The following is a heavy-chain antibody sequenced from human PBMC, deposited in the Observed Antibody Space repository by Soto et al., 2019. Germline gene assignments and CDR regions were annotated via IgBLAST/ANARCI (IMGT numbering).Heavy chain of an antibody. CDR1: GGSISSGGYY. CDR3: ARDGAHLLFDHYYYGMDV. J-gene: IGHJ6*02. D-gene: IGHD2-21*01. Sequence: PSETLSLTCTVSGGSISSGGYYWSWIRQHPGKALEWIGYIYYSGSTYYNPSLKSRVTISVDTSKNQFSLKLSSVTAADTAVYYCARDGAHLLFDHYYYGMDVSGHGTTVTVSS. CDR2: IYYSGST. V-gene: IGHV4-31*03.